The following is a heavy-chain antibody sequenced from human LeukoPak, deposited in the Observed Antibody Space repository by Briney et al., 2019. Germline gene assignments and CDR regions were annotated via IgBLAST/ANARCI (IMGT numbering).Heavy chain of an antibody. CDR1: GGSFSGYY. J-gene: IGHJ4*02. Sequence: SETLSLTCAVYGGSFSGYYWSWIRQPPGKGLEWIGEINHSGSTNYNPSLRSRVTISVDTSKNQFSLKLSSVTAADTAVYYCARAHSSGYPYYFDYWGQGTLVTVSS. V-gene: IGHV4-34*01. D-gene: IGHD3-22*01. CDR2: INHSGST. CDR3: ARAHSSGYPYYFDY.